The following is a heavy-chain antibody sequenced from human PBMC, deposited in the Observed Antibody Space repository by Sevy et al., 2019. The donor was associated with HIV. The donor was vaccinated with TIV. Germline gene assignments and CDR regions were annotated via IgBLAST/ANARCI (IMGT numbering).Heavy chain of an antibody. CDR3: VRGATAASFSY. CDR2: ISPYNGNT. D-gene: IGHD1-1*01. Sequence: ASVKVSCKASGYTFTNYGISWVRQAPGQGLEWMGWISPYNGNTNYVQSLQGRVIMTTDTSTSTAYMELRNLRFDDTAVYFCVRGATAASFSYWGQGTLVTVSS. V-gene: IGHV1-18*01. CDR1: GYTFTNYG. J-gene: IGHJ4*02.